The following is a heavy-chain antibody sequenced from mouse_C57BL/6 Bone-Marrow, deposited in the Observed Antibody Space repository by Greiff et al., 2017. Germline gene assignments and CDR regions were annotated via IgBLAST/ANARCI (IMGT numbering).Heavy chain of an antibody. CDR1: GYTFTGYW. CDR3: ASIYYYGRGYFDV. Sequence: VQVVESGAELMKPGASVKLSCKATGYTFTGYWIEWVKQRPGHGLEWIGEILPGSGSTNYNEKFKGKATFTADTSSNTAYMQLSSPTTEDSAIYYCASIYYYGRGYFDVWGTGTTVTVSS. V-gene: IGHV1-9*01. J-gene: IGHJ1*03. CDR2: ILPGSGST. D-gene: IGHD1-1*01.